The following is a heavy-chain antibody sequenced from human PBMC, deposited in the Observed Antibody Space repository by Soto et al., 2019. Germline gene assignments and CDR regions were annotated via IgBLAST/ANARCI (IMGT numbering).Heavy chain of an antibody. D-gene: IGHD2-2*01. CDR3: ARLFRRASTSCYAFDI. CDR2: INWNGGST. J-gene: IGHJ3*02. Sequence: GGSLRLSYAASGFTFGDYGMSWVRQAPGKGLEWVSGINWNGGSTGYADSVKGRFTISRDNAKNSLYLQMNSLRAEDTALYYCARLFRRASTSCYAFDIWGQGTMVTVSS. CDR1: GFTFGDYG. V-gene: IGHV3-20*03.